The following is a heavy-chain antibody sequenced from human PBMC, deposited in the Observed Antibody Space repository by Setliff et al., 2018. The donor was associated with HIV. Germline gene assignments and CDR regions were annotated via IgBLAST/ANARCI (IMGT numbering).Heavy chain of an antibody. CDR3: ARDPEPTGFSGSFGY. CDR1: GFTFSSYS. J-gene: IGHJ4*02. V-gene: IGHV3-48*01. D-gene: IGHD1-26*01. Sequence: GGSLRLSCAASGFTFSSYSMNWVRQAPGKGLEWVSYISSSSSTIYYADSVKGRFTISRDNAKNSLYLQMNSLRAGDTAVYYCARDPEPTGFSGSFGYWGQGTLVTVSS. CDR2: ISSSSSTI.